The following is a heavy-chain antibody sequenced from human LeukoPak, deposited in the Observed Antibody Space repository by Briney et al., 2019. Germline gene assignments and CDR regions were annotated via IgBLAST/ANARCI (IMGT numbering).Heavy chain of an antibody. V-gene: IGHV1-24*01. D-gene: IGHD2-15*01. J-gene: IGHJ3*02. CDR2: FDPEDGET. CDR1: GYTLTELS. CDR3: ATDGVAGVRRAQGAFDI. Sequence: ASVKVSCKVSGYTLTELSMHWVRQAPGKGLEWMGGFDPEDGETIYAQKFQGRVTMTEDTSTDTAYMELSSLRSEDTAVYYRATDGVAGVRRAQGAFDIWGQGTMVTVSS.